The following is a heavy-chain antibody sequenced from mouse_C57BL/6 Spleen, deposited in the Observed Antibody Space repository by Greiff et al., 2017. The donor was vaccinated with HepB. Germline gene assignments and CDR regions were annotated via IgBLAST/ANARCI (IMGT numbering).Heavy chain of an antibody. J-gene: IGHJ4*01. Sequence: QVQLQQSGAELVRPGTSVKVSCKASGYAFTNYLIEWVKQRPGQGLEWIGVINPGSGGTNYNEKFKGKATLTADKSSSTAYMQLSSLTSEDSAVYFCARRTAQARAMDYWGQGTSVTVSS. V-gene: IGHV1-54*01. D-gene: IGHD3-2*02. CDR1: GYAFTNYL. CDR3: ARRTAQARAMDY. CDR2: INPGSGGT.